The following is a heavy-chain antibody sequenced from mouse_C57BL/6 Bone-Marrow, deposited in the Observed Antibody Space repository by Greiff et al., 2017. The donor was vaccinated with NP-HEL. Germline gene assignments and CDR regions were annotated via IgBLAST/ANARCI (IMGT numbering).Heavy chain of an antibody. D-gene: IGHD2-4*01. J-gene: IGHJ4*01. V-gene: IGHV5-4*01. CDR2: ISDGGSYT. Sequence: EVQLVESGGGLVKPGGSLKLSCAASGFTFSSYAMSWVRQTPEKRLEWVATISDGGSYTYYPDNVKGRFTISRYNAKNNLYLQMSHLKSEDTAMYYCAREGYYDWGQGTSVTVSS. CDR1: GFTFSSYA. CDR3: AREGYYD.